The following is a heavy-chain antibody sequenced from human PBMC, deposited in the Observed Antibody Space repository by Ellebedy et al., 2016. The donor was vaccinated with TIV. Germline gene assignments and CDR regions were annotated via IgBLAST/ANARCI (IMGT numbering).Heavy chain of an antibody. V-gene: IGHV5-51*01. CDR1: GYNFNSYW. Sequence: GESLKISCKGSGYNFNSYWIGWVRQMPGKGLECMGIIFPSDSDTRYNPSFQGQVTISADKSISTAYLQLSSLKASDTAIYYCARGGGNYPFENWGQGTLVTVSS. D-gene: IGHD1-26*01. CDR3: ARGGGNYPFEN. J-gene: IGHJ4*02. CDR2: IFPSDSDT.